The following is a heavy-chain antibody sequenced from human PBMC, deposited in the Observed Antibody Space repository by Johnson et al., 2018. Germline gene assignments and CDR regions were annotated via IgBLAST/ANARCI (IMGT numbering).Heavy chain of an antibody. Sequence: VQLVQSGGSLVQPGGSLRLSCSASGITVSSNYMTWVRQAPGEGLEWVSVIYSGGGTDYAGSVKGRFTISRDISKNTVYLQMSSLRVDDTAGYYCVRGLVRPFYYMDVWGKGTTVTVS. J-gene: IGHJ6*03. CDR3: VRGLVRPFYYMDV. V-gene: IGHV3-66*01. CDR2: IYSGGGT. CDR1: GITVSSNY. D-gene: IGHD3-10*01.